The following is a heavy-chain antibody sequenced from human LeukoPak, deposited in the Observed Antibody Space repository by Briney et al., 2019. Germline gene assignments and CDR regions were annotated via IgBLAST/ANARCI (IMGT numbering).Heavy chain of an antibody. CDR1: GGSISSYY. J-gene: IGHJ4*02. V-gene: IGHV4-59*08. CDR3: ARHGPQKAVDY. Sequence: NSSETLSLTCTVSGGSISSYYWSWIRQPPGKGLEWIGYIYYSGSTNYNPSLKSRVTISVDTSKNQFSLKLSSVTAADTAVYYCARHGPQKAVDYWGQGTLVTVSS. CDR2: IYYSGST.